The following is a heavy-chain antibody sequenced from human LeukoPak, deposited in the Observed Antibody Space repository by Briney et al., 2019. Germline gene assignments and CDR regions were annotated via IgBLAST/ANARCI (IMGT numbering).Heavy chain of an antibody. CDR1: GITFSRFA. V-gene: IGHV3-74*01. CDR3: ARDAVDTANAV. D-gene: IGHD5-18*01. Sequence: GGSLRLSCAASGITFSRFAMSWVRQAPGKGLVWVSHINSDGSITSYADSVKGRFTISRDNAKNTLYLQMNSLRAEDTAVYYCARDAVDTANAVWGQGTTVTVSS. J-gene: IGHJ6*02. CDR2: INSDGSIT.